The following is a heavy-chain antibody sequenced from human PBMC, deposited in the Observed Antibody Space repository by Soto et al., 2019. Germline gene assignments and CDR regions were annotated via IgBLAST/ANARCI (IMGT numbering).Heavy chain of an antibody. CDR3: ARDPLGYCSSTSCYALDY. Sequence: QVQLVESGGGVVQPGRSLRLSCAASGFTFSSYAMHWVRQAPGKGLEWVAVISYDGSNKYYADSVKGRFTISRDNSKNTLYLQINSLRAEDTAVYYCARDPLGYCSSTSCYALDYWGQGTLVTVSS. V-gene: IGHV3-30-3*01. D-gene: IGHD2-2*01. J-gene: IGHJ4*02. CDR1: GFTFSSYA. CDR2: ISYDGSNK.